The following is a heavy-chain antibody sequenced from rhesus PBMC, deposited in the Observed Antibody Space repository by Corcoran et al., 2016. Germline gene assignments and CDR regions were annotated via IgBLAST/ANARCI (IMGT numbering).Heavy chain of an antibody. CDR3: ARRGYCSSTYCSCFDY. J-gene: IGHJ4*01. CDR1: GLTVIDYY. D-gene: IGHD2-15*01. Sequence: EVQLVASGGGLVHTGGSLRISCATSGLTVIDYYMRWVRQAPGKGPEWVGFIINKANGGKAEKAAFVKGRFTISRDESKIIASLQMNSLKSEDTAVYYCARRGYCSSTYCSCFDYWGQGVLVTVSS. V-gene: IGHV3S22*01. CDR2: IINKANGGKA.